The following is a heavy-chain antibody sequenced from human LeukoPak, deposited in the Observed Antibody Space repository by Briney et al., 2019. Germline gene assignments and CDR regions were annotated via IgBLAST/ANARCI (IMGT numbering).Heavy chain of an antibody. V-gene: IGHV1-24*01. CDR2: FDPEDGET. CDR1: GYTFTGYY. D-gene: IGHD1-26*01. J-gene: IGHJ4*02. Sequence: ASVKVSCKASGYTFTGYYMHWVRQAPGQGLEWMGGFDPEDGETIYAQKFQGRVTMTEDTSTDTANMELSSLRSEDTAVYYCATAPGDSGSYYDFDYWGQGTLVTVSS. CDR3: ATAPGDSGSYYDFDY.